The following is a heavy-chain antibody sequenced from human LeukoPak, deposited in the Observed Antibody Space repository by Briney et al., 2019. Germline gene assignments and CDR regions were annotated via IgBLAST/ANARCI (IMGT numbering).Heavy chain of an antibody. CDR2: IIPIFGTA. CDR1: GGTFSSYA. Sequence: ASVKVSCKASGGTFSSYAISWVRQAPGQGLEWMGGIIPIFGTANYAQKFQGRVTITADESTSTAYMELSSLRSEDTAVYYCARVGDRDGYIRGPFDYWGQGTLVTVSS. V-gene: IGHV1-69*13. J-gene: IGHJ4*02. CDR3: ARVGDRDGYIRGPFDY. D-gene: IGHD5-24*01.